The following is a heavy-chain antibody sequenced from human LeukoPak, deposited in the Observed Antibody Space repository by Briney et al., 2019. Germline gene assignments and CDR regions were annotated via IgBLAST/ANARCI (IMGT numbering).Heavy chain of an antibody. D-gene: IGHD3-16*01. CDR2: VGYSGGNT. J-gene: IGHJ4*02. CDR1: GFTFSHYS. V-gene: IGHV3-23*01. Sequence: GGSLRLSCAASGFTFSHYSIDWVRQAPGKGLEWVSGVGYSGGNTFYYYADSVKGRFTISRDNSRNTLYLQMNSLRAEDTALYYCAKDALHIWGSYSDHWGQGTLVTVSS. CDR3: AKDALHIWGSYSDH.